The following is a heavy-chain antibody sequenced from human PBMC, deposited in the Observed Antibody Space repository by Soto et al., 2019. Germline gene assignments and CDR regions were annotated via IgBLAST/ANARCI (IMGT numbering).Heavy chain of an antibody. Sequence: ASVKVSCKASGYTFSSHDINWVRQAPEQGLEWTGWVNPNSGNTGYAQKLQGRVTMTTDTSTSTAYMELRSLRSDDTAVYYCAREESMTDAFDIWGQGTMVTVSS. J-gene: IGHJ3*02. V-gene: IGHV1-8*01. CDR1: GYTFSSHD. CDR2: VNPNSGNT. D-gene: IGHD2-21*01. CDR3: AREESMTDAFDI.